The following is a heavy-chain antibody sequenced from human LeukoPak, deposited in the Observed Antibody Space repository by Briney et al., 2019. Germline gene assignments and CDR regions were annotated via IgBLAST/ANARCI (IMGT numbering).Heavy chain of an antibody. J-gene: IGHJ4*02. V-gene: IGHV1-2*02. Sequence: ASVKVSCKASGYTFTGYYMHWVRQAPGQGLEWMGWINPNSGGTNYAQKFQGRVTMTRDTSISTAYMELSRLRSDDTAVYYCARDPEGIYYFDYWGQGTLVTVSS. CDR1: GYTFTGYY. CDR3: ARDPEGIYYFDY. D-gene: IGHD2-15*01. CDR2: INPNSGGT.